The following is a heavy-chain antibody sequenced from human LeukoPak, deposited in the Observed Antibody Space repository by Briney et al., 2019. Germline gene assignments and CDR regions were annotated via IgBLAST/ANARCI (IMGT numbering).Heavy chain of an antibody. J-gene: IGHJ4*02. Sequence: SQTLSLTCAISGDSVSSKSAAWNWIRQSPSRGLEWLGRTYYRSKWYYDYVLSMKSRITINSDTSQNQFSLQVHSVTPEDTAVYYCARADYDYVWGTYRLDYWGQGTLVTVSS. CDR1: GDSVSSKSAA. CDR3: ARADYDYVWGTYRLDY. D-gene: IGHD3-16*02. CDR2: TYYRSKWYY. V-gene: IGHV6-1*01.